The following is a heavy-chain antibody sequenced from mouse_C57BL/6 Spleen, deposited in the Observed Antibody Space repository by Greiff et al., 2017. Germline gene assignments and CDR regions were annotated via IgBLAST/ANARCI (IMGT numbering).Heavy chain of an antibody. J-gene: IGHJ1*03. V-gene: IGHV1-55*01. CDR3: ARGGSGSSYDWYFDV. Sequence: QVQLQQPGAELVQPGASVKMSCKASGSTFTSYWITWVKQRPGQGLELIGDIYPGSGSTNYNEKFKSKATLTVDTSSSTAYMQLSSLTSEDSAVYYCARGGSGSSYDWYFDVWGTGTTVTVSS. D-gene: IGHD1-1*01. CDR1: GSTFTSYW. CDR2: IYPGSGST.